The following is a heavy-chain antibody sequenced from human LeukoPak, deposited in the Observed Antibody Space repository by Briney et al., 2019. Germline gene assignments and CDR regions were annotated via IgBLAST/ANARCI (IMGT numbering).Heavy chain of an antibody. D-gene: IGHD5-18*01. CDR1: GGSISSYY. Sequence: KPSETLSLTCTVSGGSISSYYWSWIRQPPGKGLEWIGEINHSGSTNYNPSLKSRVTISVDTSKNQFSLKLSSVTAADTAVYYCARGSGDTAMVLGGTVPYRPPPHGDYWGQGTLVTVSS. J-gene: IGHJ4*02. CDR2: INHSGST. V-gene: IGHV4-34*01. CDR3: ARGSGDTAMVLGGTVPYRPPPHGDY.